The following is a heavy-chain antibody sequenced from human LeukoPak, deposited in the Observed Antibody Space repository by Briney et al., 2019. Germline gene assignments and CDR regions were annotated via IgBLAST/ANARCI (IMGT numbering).Heavy chain of an antibody. V-gene: IGHV3-74*01. CDR2: VIRDGSFT. Sequence: GGSLRLSCTASGFTFSSFGMGWVRQAPGKGLEWVSRVIRDGSFTNYADSVKGRFTISRDNAKNTLYLQMSSLRAEDTAVYFCVRDGDDFNFDYWGQGSLVTVSS. CDR1: GFTFSSFG. J-gene: IGHJ4*02. D-gene: IGHD5-24*01. CDR3: VRDGDDFNFDY.